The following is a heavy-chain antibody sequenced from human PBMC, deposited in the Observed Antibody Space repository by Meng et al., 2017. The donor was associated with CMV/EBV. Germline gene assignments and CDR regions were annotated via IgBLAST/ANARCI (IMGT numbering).Heavy chain of an antibody. Sequence: LSLTCAASGFTFSSYEMNWVRRAPGKGLEWVSYISSSGSTIYYADSVKGRFTISRDNAKNSLYLQMNSLRAEDTAVYYCARVGVGGNPGYYYYYYGMDVWGQGTTVTVSS. V-gene: IGHV3-48*03. D-gene: IGHD4-23*01. CDR1: GFTFSSYE. J-gene: IGHJ6*02. CDR3: ARVGVGGNPGYYYYYYGMDV. CDR2: ISSSGSTI.